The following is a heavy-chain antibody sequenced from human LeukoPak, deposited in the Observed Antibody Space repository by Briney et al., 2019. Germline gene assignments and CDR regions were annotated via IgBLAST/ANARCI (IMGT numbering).Heavy chain of an antibody. CDR1: GFAFSNND. D-gene: IGHD3-22*01. V-gene: IGHV3-23*01. J-gene: IGHJ4*02. CDR3: ASSYGGSAYDPFEY. Sequence: GGSLRLSCVASGFAFSNNDMSWVRQAPGKGLEWVSLISDNGGSTNYADSVKGRFTISRDNSKNTLYLQMNTLRAEDTAIYYCASSYGGSAYDPFEYWGEGALVTVFS. CDR2: ISDNGGST.